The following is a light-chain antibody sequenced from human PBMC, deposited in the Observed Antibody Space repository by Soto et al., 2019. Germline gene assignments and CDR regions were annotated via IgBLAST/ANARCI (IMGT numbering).Light chain of an antibody. CDR1: QSLLYTVNNKNY. J-gene: IGKJ5*01. CDR3: HQYSISPPT. V-gene: IGKV4-1*01. Sequence: DILMTQSPASLAVSLGEMAAIKGRCSQSLLYTVNNKNYLGWYQQKAGQPPKLLLYWASYRESGVPDRFSGSGSGTDFTLTIYRLEPEDFTVYFCHQYSISPPTFGQGTRLEIK. CDR2: WAS.